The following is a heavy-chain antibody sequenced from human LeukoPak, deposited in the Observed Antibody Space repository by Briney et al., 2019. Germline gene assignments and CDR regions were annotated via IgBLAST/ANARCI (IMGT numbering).Heavy chain of an antibody. V-gene: IGHV4-31*03. CDR2: IYYSGST. J-gene: IGHJ4*02. CDR1: GGSISSGGYH. D-gene: IGHD3-3*02. CDR3: ARSLLANYFDY. Sequence: SQTLSLTCTVSGGSISSGGYHWSWIRQHPGKGLEWIGYIYYSGSTYYNPSLKSRVTISVDTSKNQFSLKLSSVTAADTAVYYSARSLLANYFDYWGQGTLVTVSS.